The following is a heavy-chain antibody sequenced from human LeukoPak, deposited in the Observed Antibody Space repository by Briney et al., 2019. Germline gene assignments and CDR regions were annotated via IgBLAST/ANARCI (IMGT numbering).Heavy chain of an antibody. CDR2: IYYSGST. CDR1: GGSSSSYY. J-gene: IGHJ5*02. Sequence: PSETLSLTCTVSGGSSSSYYWSWIRQPPGKGLEWIGYIYYSGSTNYNPSLKSRVTISVDTSKNQFSLKLSSVTAADTAVYYCAREVVGPDEDWFDPWGQGTLVTVSS. D-gene: IGHD1-26*01. V-gene: IGHV4-59*01. CDR3: AREVVGPDEDWFDP.